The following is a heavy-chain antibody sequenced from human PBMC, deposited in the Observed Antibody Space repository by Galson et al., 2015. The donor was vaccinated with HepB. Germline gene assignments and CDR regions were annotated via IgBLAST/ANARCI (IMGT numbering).Heavy chain of an antibody. CDR3: ARRNDYGDY. J-gene: IGHJ4*02. CDR1: GYTFTSYG. V-gene: IGHV1-18*01. Sequence: SVKVSCKASGYTFTSYGISWVRQAPGQELEWMGWISGYNGNTNYAQKPQGRVTMTTDTSTRTAYMELRSLRSDDTAVYYCARRNDYGDYWGQGTLVTVSS. CDR2: ISGYNGNT.